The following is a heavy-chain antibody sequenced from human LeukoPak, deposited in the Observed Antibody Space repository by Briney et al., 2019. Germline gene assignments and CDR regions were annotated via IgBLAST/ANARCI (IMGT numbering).Heavy chain of an antibody. J-gene: IGHJ4*02. CDR3: ARNVLLWFGEPGTIDY. V-gene: IGHV4-38-2*02. D-gene: IGHD3-10*01. CDR2: FYHSGST. Sequence: SETLSLTCTVSGYSISRGYYWGWLRQPPGKGLERIGSFYHSGSTYYNPSLKSRVTISVDTSKNKFSLKLSSVTAADTAVYYCARNVLLWFGEPGTIDYWGQGTLVTVSS. CDR1: GYSISRGYY.